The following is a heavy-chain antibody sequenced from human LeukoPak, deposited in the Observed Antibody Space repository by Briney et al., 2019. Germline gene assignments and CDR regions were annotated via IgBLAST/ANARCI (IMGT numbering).Heavy chain of an antibody. CDR2: IYRGGST. V-gene: IGHV3-53*01. Sequence: PGGSLRLSCAASGFIVSSNYMSWVRQAPGKGLEWVSVIYRGGSTYYADSVKGRFTISRDNSKNTLYLQMKSLRAEDTAVYYCARVKGGYSYGPVDYWGQGTLVTVSS. D-gene: IGHD5-18*01. CDR1: GFIVSSNY. CDR3: ARVKGGYSYGPVDY. J-gene: IGHJ4*02.